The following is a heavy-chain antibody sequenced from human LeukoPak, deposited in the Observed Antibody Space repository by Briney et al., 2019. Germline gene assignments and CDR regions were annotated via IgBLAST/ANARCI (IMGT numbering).Heavy chain of an antibody. J-gene: IGHJ5*02. Sequence: MSSETLSLTCTVSGGSISSYYWSWIRQPPGKGLEWIGYIYYSGSTYYNPSLKSRVTISVDTSKNQFSLKLSSVTAADTAVYYCARGTAKYSSGNWFDPWGQGTLVTVSS. CDR2: IYYSGST. V-gene: IGHV4-30-4*08. CDR1: GGSISSYY. D-gene: IGHD6-25*01. CDR3: ARGTAKYSSGNWFDP.